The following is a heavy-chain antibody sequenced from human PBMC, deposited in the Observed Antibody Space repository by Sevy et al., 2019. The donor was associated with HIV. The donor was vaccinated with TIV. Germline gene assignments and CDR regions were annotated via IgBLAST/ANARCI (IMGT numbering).Heavy chain of an antibody. CDR3: ATSVLRFLEWLFPFDY. D-gene: IGHD3-3*01. Sequence: GGSLRLSCAASGFTFSSYAMSWVRQAPGKGLEWVSAISGSGGSTYYADSVKGLFTISRDNSKNTLYLQMNSLRAEDTAVYYCATSVLRFLEWLFPFDYWGQGTLVTVSS. CDR1: GFTFSSYA. CDR2: ISGSGGST. J-gene: IGHJ4*02. V-gene: IGHV3-23*01.